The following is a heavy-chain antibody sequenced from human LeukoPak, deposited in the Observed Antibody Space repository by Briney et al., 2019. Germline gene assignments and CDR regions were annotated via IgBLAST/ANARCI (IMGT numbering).Heavy chain of an antibody. V-gene: IGHV4-59*08. J-gene: IGHJ4*02. CDR1: GGSISSYY. D-gene: IGHD3-10*01. CDR3: ARLHYYGSGSSDY. CDR2: IYYSGST. Sequence: SETLSLTCTVSGGSISSYYWSWIRQPPGKGLEGIGYIYYSGSTNYNPSLKSRVTISVDTSKNQFSLKLSSVTAADTAVYYCARLHYYGSGSSDYWGQGTLVTVSS.